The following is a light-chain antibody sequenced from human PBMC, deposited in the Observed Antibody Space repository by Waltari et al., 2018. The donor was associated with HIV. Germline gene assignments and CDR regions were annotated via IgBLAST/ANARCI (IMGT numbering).Light chain of an antibody. CDR2: EVT. CDR3: SSYTSLTTLV. CDR1: RGAGPPYHY. V-gene: IGLV2-14*01. J-gene: IGLJ3*02. Sequence: QSALTQPASLSGSPGQSITFSCTGSRGAGPPYHYVPWSQQHPGKAPKLIIYEVTKRPSGVSSRFSGSKSGNTASLTISGLQPDDEAHYYCSSYTSLTTLVFGGGTKVTVL.